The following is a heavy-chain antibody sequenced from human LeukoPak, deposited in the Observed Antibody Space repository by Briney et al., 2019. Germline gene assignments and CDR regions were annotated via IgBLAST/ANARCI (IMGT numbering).Heavy chain of an antibody. D-gene: IGHD6-19*01. CDR2: VGISGDT. CDR3: VRGGIQVSGIDEIDY. Sequence: GGSLRLSCAASGYTFRSYDMHWVRQVTGKGLEWVSAVGISGDTYYAGSVKGRFTISRENAKNSLYLQMNSLTAGDTAVYYCVRGGIQVSGIDEIDYWGQGTLVTVSS. J-gene: IGHJ4*02. V-gene: IGHV3-13*01. CDR1: GYTFRSYD.